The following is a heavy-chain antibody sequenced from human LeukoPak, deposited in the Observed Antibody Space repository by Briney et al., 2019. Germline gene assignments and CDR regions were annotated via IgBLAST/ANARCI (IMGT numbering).Heavy chain of an antibody. Sequence: SETLSLTCTVSGGSISSYYWSWIRQPPGKGLEWIGEINHSGSTNYNPPLKSRVTISVDTSKNQFSLKLSSVTAADTAVYYCARGRHSSSWYYYYMDVWGKGTTDTVSS. J-gene: IGHJ6*03. D-gene: IGHD6-13*01. V-gene: IGHV4-34*01. CDR2: INHSGST. CDR3: ARGRHSSSWYYYYMDV. CDR1: GGSISSYY.